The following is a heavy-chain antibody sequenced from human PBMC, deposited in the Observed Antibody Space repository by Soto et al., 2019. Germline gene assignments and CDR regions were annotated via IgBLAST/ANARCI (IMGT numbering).Heavy chain of an antibody. CDR1: GASISPYA. J-gene: IGHJ4*02. Sequence: SETLSLTCTVSGASISPYAWSWIRQPAGKGLEWIGRLYSSGNTNYNPSFKSRLTMSADTSKNQFSLKLSSVTAADTAVYYCARGPYSSGWYVVDDWGQGTLVTVSS. V-gene: IGHV4-4*07. CDR2: LYSSGNT. D-gene: IGHD6-19*01. CDR3: ARGPYSSGWYVVDD.